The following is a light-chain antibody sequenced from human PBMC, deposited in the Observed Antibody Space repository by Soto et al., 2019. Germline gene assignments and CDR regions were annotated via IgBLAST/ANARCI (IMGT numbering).Light chain of an antibody. Sequence: EIVLTQSPGTLSLSPGEIATLSCRASHSFSSSFLAWYQQKPGQAPRLLIYGASSRATGIPERFSGSGSGTDFTLTISRLDPEDFGMYYCQHHAGSPAFGQGTKVDIK. V-gene: IGKV3-20*01. CDR2: GAS. J-gene: IGKJ1*01. CDR1: HSFSSSF. CDR3: QHHAGSPA.